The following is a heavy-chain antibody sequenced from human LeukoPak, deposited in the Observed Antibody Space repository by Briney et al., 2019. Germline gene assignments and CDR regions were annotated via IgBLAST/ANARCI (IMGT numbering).Heavy chain of an antibody. V-gene: IGHV3-30-3*01. CDR1: GFTFSSYA. CDR3: AKVVTPSTSFDY. D-gene: IGHD4-23*01. Sequence: HSGGSLRLSCAASGFTFSSYAMHWVRQAPGKGLEWVAVISYDGSNKYYADSVKGRFTISRHNSKNTLYLQMNSLRAEDTAVYYCAKVVTPSTSFDYWGQGTLVTVSS. CDR2: ISYDGSNK. J-gene: IGHJ4*02.